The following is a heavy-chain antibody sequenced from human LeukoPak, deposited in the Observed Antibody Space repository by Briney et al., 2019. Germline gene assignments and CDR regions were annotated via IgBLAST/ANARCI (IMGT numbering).Heavy chain of an antibody. J-gene: IGHJ5*02. CDR3: ARHRCSGGSCYPMNWFDP. CDR1: GYSISSGYY. D-gene: IGHD2-15*01. Sequence: SETLSLTCSVSGYSISSGYYWGWIRQPPGKGLEWIGSIYHSGSTYYNPSLKSRVTISVDTSKNQFSLKLSSVTAADTAVYYCARHRCSGGSCYPMNWFDPWGQGTLVTVSS. V-gene: IGHV4-38-2*02. CDR2: IYHSGST.